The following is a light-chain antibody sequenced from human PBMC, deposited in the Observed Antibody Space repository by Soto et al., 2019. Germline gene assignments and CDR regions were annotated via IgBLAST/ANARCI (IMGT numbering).Light chain of an antibody. CDR2: GAS. Sequence: EIVMTQSPATLSVSPGERATLSCTASQSVSSNLAWYQQKPGQAPRLLIYGASTRATGIPARFSGSGSGTELTLTISSLQSEDFAVYYCQQYNNWLTWTFGQGTKVEIK. V-gene: IGKV3-15*01. J-gene: IGKJ1*01. CDR1: QSVSSN. CDR3: QQYNNWLTWT.